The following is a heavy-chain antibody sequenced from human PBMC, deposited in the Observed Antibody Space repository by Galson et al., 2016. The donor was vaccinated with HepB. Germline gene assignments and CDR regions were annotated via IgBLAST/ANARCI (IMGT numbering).Heavy chain of an antibody. CDR2: IYSGGGT. Sequence: SLRLSCAASTFSVSDDYMNWVRQAPGKGLEWVSLIYSGGGTYYADSVKGRFIISSNNSKNTLYRQMNSLRVEDTAVYYCARGSDLGSFWGQGTLVTVSS. J-gene: IGHJ4*02. D-gene: IGHD1-26*01. CDR1: TFSVSDDY. V-gene: IGHV3-66*01. CDR3: ARGSDLGSF.